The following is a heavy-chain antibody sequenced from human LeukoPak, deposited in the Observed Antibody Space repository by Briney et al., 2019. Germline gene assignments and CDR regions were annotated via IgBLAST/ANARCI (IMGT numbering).Heavy chain of an antibody. CDR1: GGTFISYA. D-gene: IGHD5-18*01. Sequence: SVKVSCKASGGTFISYAISWVRQAPGQGLEWMGGIIPIFGTANYAQKFQGRVTITADESTSTAYMELSSLRSEDTAVYYCARGRGYSYGSYYYYGMDVWGQGTTVTVSS. CDR3: ARGRGYSYGSYYYYGMDV. V-gene: IGHV1-69*13. CDR2: IIPIFGTA. J-gene: IGHJ6*02.